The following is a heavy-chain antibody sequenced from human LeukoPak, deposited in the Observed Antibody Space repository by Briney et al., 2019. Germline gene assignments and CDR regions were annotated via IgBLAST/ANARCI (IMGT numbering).Heavy chain of an antibody. D-gene: IGHD3-22*01. CDR2: ISGSGGST. CDR1: GFTFSSYA. CDR3: AKERARGYYDSSGSYYFDY. Sequence: GGSLRLSCAASGFTFSSYAMSWVRQAPGKGLEWVSAISGSGGSTYYADSVKGRFTISRDNSKNTLYLQMNSLRAEDTAVYYCAKERARGYYDSSGSYYFDYWGQGTLVTVSS. V-gene: IGHV3-23*01. J-gene: IGHJ4*02.